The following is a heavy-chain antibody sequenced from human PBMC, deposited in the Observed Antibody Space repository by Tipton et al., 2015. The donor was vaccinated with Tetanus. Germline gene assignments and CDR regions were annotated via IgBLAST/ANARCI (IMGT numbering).Heavy chain of an antibody. Sequence: SLRLSCAAPGFIFSSYAMHWVRQAPGKGLEWVAATSHDGHTEYYADSVKGRFIISRDNSKSTLYLELYSLRPEDTAIYYCASIHDFLSGQFAFWGQGTLVPVSS. CDR2: TSHDGHTE. J-gene: IGHJ4*02. CDR1: GFIFSSYA. V-gene: IGHV3-30-3*01. CDR3: ASIHDFLSGQFAF. D-gene: IGHD3-3*01.